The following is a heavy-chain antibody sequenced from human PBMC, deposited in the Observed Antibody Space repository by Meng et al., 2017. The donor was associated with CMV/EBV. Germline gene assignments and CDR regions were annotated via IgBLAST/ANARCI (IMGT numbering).Heavy chain of an antibody. CDR2: ISSSSSTI. J-gene: IGHJ6*02. CDR3: ARDPERFLEWLSTGYYGMDV. D-gene: IGHD3-3*01. Sequence: ETLSLTCAASGFTFSSYSMNWVRQAPGKGLEWVSYISSSSSTIYYADSVKGRFTISRDNAKNSLYLQMNSLRAEDTAVYYCARDPERFLEWLSTGYYGMDVWGQGTTVTVSS. V-gene: IGHV3-48*04. CDR1: GFTFSSYS.